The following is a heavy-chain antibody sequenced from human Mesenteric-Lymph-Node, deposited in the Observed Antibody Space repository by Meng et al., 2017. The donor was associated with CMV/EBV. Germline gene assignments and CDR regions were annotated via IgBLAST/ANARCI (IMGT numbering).Heavy chain of an antibody. J-gene: IGHJ4*02. CDR1: GYSFTTFA. CDR3: TRYYYGSGTYSGFGH. Sequence: SGYSFTTFAINWVRQAPGQGLEWMGWINTNTGNPTYDQGFTERFVFSLDTSVSTAYLQISSLKAEDTAVYYCTRYYYGSGTYSGFGHWGQGTLVTVSS. CDR2: INTNTGNP. D-gene: IGHD3-10*01. V-gene: IGHV7-4-1*02.